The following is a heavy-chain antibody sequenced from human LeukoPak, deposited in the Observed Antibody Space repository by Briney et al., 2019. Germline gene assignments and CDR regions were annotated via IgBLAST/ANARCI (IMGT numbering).Heavy chain of an antibody. CDR3: ARAVAAASIDY. V-gene: IGHV1-46*01. CDR2: INPNGGST. J-gene: IGHJ4*02. Sequence: ASVKVSCKASGYIFTRYFMHWVQQASGQGLEWMGIINPNGGSTNYAQKFQGRVIMTTDTSTSTVYMELSSLRSEDTAVYYCARAVAAASIDYWGQGTLVTVSS. D-gene: IGHD2-21*01. CDR1: GYIFTRYF.